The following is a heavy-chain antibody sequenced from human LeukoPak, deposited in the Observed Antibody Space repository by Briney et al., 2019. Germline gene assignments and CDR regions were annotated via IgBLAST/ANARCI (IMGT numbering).Heavy chain of an antibody. D-gene: IGHD4-17*01. J-gene: IGHJ4*02. CDR2: ISGSSSAI. Sequence: RGSVRLSCAASGFTFITYSMNWVRQAPGKGLEWLSYISGSSSAIYYADSVKGRFTISRDNAKNSLYLQMHSLRDEDTAVYYCARDRYGDYTFDYWGQGTLVTDSS. CDR1: GFTFITYS. V-gene: IGHV3-48*02. CDR3: ARDRYGDYTFDY.